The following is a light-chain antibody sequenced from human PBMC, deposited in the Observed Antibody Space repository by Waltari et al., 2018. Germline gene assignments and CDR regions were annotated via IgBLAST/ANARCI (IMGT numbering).Light chain of an antibody. V-gene: IGLV2-14*01. CDR2: DVS. Sequence: QSALTQPAHAPGSPGQPLTNSCTGTSRRVGGCDYVPWYHQRPGKAPKLMIYDVSTRPSGVSNRFSGSKSGNTASLTISGLQAEDEADYYCSSYTSSSTCVVFGGGTKLTVL. J-gene: IGLJ2*01. CDR3: SSYTSSSTCVV. CDR1: SRRVGGCDY.